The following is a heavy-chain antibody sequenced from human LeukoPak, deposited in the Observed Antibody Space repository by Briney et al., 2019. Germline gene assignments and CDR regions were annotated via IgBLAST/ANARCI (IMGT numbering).Heavy chain of an antibody. CDR2: ISGSGGST. CDR3: AKCLWRERGNFDY. V-gene: IGHV3-23*01. CDR1: GFIFSNNA. J-gene: IGHJ4*02. D-gene: IGHD2-15*01. Sequence: GGSLRLSCAAPGFIFSNNAMGGFGQAPGKGWDWVSAISGSGGSTYYADSVKGRLTISRDNSKNTLYLQMNSLRAEDTAVYYCAKCLWRERGNFDYWGQGTLVTVSS.